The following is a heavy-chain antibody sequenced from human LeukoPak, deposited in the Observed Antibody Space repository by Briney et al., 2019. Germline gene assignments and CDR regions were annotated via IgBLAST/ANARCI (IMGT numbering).Heavy chain of an antibody. CDR3: ARDGSGRVPEMSAPDY. CDR1: GFTFSSYC. CDR2: MRSSSSTI. D-gene: IGHD3-10*01. J-gene: IGHJ4*02. V-gene: IGHV3-48*01. Sequence: QSGGSLRLSCASSGFTFSSYCMNWVRQAQGKGLEWVSYMRSSSSTIYYADSVKGRFTISRDNAKNSLYLQMNSLRTEDTAVYYCARDGSGRVPEMSAPDYWGQGTLATVSS.